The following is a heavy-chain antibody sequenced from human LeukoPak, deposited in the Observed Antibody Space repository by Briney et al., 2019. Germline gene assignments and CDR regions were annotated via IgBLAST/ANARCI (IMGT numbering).Heavy chain of an antibody. V-gene: IGHV3-48*03. CDR2: ISSSGSTI. Sequence: GGSLRLSCAAAGFTFSSYEIKWVRQAPGKGLEWVSSISSSGSTIYYADSMKGRFTISRDNAKNSLYLQMNSLRAEDTAVYYCARVDTSGFYPWGQGTLVTVSS. J-gene: IGHJ5*02. CDR1: GFTFSSYE. D-gene: IGHD3-22*01. CDR3: ARVDTSGFYP.